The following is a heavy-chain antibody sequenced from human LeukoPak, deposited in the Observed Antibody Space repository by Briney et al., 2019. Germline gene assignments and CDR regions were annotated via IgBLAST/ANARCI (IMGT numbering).Heavy chain of an antibody. V-gene: IGHV3-48*03. CDR2: IGSGGTTI. CDR3: VRGHYYDSSGYYYLYY. J-gene: IGHJ4*02. CDR1: RFTFSSYG. Sequence: GGSLRLSCAASRFTFSSYGMNWVRQAPGKGLEWVSYIGSGGTTIYYADSVKGRFTISSDNAKDSLYLQMNSLRAEDTAFYYCVRGHYYDSSGYYYLYYWGQGTLVTVSS. D-gene: IGHD3-22*01.